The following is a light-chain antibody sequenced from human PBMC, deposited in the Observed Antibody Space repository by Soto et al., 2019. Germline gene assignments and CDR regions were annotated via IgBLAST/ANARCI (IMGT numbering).Light chain of an antibody. J-gene: IGKJ1*01. Sequence: DIQMTQSPSSLSASVGDRVTISCRASQTISTSLNWYRQKPGTAPRLLIYRASSVKSGVPPRFSGSGSGRDFTLTISSLRPEDIATYFCQQSYNSPPWTFGQGTKVEVK. CDR1: QTISTS. CDR3: QQSYNSPPWT. CDR2: RAS. V-gene: IGKV1-39*01.